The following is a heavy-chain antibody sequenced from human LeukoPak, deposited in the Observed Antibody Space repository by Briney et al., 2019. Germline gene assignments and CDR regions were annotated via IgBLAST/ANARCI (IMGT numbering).Heavy chain of an antibody. CDR2: IGAADT. V-gene: IGHV3-23*01. D-gene: IGHD3-16*01. Sequence: PGGSLRLSCAASGFTFNTYAMSWVRQLPGRGPEWVATIGAADTYYGGSVKRRFTISRDDSKNKVPLQMDSLRAEDAAVYYCARDYVSHNGVYDCFEFWGQGTQVTVSS. CDR3: ARDYVSHNGVYDCFEF. J-gene: IGHJ4*02. CDR1: GFTFNTYA.